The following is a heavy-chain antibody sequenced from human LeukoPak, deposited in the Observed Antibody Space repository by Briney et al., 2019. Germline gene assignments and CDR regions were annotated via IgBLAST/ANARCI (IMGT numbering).Heavy chain of an antibody. D-gene: IGHD3-9*01. J-gene: IGHJ4*02. Sequence: ASVKVSCKASGYTFTSYDINWVRQATGQGLEWMGWMNPNSGNTGYAQKFQGRVTMTRNTSISTAYMELSSLRSEDTAVYYCARGRPLRYFDFSGHDYWGQGTLVTVSS. V-gene: IGHV1-8*01. CDR1: GYTFTSYD. CDR2: MNPNSGNT. CDR3: ARGRPLRYFDFSGHDY.